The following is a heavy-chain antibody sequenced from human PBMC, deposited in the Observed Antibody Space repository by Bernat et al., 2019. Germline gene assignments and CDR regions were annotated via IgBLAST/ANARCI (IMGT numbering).Heavy chain of an antibody. D-gene: IGHD7-27*01. J-gene: IGHJ6*02. CDR2: IYSGGST. Sequence: EVQLVESGGGLVQPGGSLRLSCAASGFTVSSNYMSWVRQAPGKGLEWVSVIYSGGSTYYADSVKGRFTISRDNSKNTLYLQMNSLRAEDTAVYYCARDIPSTGAYYYYGMDVWGQGTTVTVSS. V-gene: IGHV3-66*01. CDR1: GFTVSSNY. CDR3: ARDIPSTGAYYYYGMDV.